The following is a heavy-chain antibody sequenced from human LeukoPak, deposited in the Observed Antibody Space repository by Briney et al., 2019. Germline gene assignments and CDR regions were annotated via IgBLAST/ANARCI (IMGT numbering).Heavy chain of an antibody. CDR2: IYTSGST. CDR3: ARVAGTDGYNYVAY. J-gene: IGHJ4*02. Sequence: SETLSLTRTVSGGSISSYYWSWIRQPAGKGLEWIGRIYTSGSTNYNPSLKSRVTISVDTSKNQFSLRLNSVTAADTAVYYCARVAGTDGYNYVAYWGRGTLVTVSS. V-gene: IGHV4-4*07. D-gene: IGHD5-24*01. CDR1: GGSISSYY.